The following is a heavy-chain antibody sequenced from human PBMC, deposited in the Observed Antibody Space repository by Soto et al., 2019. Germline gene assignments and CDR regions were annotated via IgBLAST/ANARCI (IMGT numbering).Heavy chain of an antibody. V-gene: IGHV3-23*01. Sequence: EVQVLESGGGLVQPGGPLGPPCAASGFTLTNIPWTGFRQAPGKRLEWVPTFSGGVATTYHADSVRGRFTISRDNSKNTLYLQMNSLRAEDSAIYHCAKASKGTCSGATCYHFDSWGQGTLVTVSS. J-gene: IGHJ4*02. CDR2: FSGGVATT. CDR3: AKASKGTCSGATCYHFDS. D-gene: IGHD2-15*01. CDR1: GFTLTNIP.